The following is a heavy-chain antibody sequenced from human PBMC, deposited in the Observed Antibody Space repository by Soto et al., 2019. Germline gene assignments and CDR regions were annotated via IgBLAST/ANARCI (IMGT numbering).Heavy chain of an antibody. Sequence: QLVESGGGLVQPGGSLRLSCSASGFTFSESTIYWVRQVPGKGLEAISAVSTSGRSTYYADSVKDRFRISRDNSKNTIYLQMGSLRPEDTARYYCVKQAHGLDGLAFDYWGRGTQVTVAS. V-gene: IGHV3-64D*06. CDR3: VKQAHGLDGLAFDY. CDR2: VSTSGRST. D-gene: IGHD3-16*01. CDR1: GFTFSEST. J-gene: IGHJ4*01.